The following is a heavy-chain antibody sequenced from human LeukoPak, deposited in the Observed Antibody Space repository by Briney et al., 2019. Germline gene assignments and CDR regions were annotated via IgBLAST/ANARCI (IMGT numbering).Heavy chain of an antibody. D-gene: IGHD5-12*01. CDR3: ATSQGAVDPPY. CDR2: IRQDGGEK. J-gene: IGHJ4*02. Sequence: QAGGSLRLSCVDSGITFSRYWMSWVRQAPGKGLEWVANIRQDGGEKYYVDSVKGRFTISRDNAKNSVYLQMSSLRVEDTAVYYCATSQGAVDPPYLGQGTLVTVSS. CDR1: GITFSRYW. V-gene: IGHV3-7*03.